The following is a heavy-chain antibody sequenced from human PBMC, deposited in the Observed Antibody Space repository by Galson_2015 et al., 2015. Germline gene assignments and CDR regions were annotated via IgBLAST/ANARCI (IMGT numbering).Heavy chain of an antibody. Sequence: SLRLSCAASGFTFSSYGMHWVRQAPGKGLEWVAVISYDGSNKYYADSVKGRFTISRDNSKNTLYLQMNSLRAEDTAVYYCAKALPPHGSSTSCYGFDYWGQGTRVTVSS. J-gene: IGHJ4*02. CDR2: ISYDGSNK. V-gene: IGHV3-30*18. D-gene: IGHD2-2*01. CDR3: AKALPPHGSSTSCYGFDY. CDR1: GFTFSSYG.